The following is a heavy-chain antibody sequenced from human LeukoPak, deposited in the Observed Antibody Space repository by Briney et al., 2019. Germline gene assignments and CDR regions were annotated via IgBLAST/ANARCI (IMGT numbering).Heavy chain of an antibody. J-gene: IGHJ4*02. V-gene: IGHV4-59*01. CDR2: IYYSGST. CDR1: GGSISSYY. Sequence: PSETLSLTCTVSGGSISSYYWSWIRQPPGKGLEWIGYIYYSGSTNYNPSLKSRVTISVDTSKNQFSLKLSSVTAADTAVYYCRGSYQNRQLYFDYWGQGTLVTVSS. CDR3: RGSYQNRQLYFDY. D-gene: IGHD1-26*01.